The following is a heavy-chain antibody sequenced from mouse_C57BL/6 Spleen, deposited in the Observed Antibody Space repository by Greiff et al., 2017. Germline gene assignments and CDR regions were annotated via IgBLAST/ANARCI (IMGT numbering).Heavy chain of an antibody. V-gene: IGHV1-72*01. CDR2: IDPNSGGT. D-gene: IGHD1-1*01. Sequence: YTFTSYWMHWVKQRPGRGLEWIGRIDPNSGGTKYNEKFKSKATLTVDKPSSTAYMQLSSLTSEDSAVYYCARLVSNTVVAYYYAMDYWGQGTSVTVSS. J-gene: IGHJ4*01. CDR1: YTFTSYW. CDR3: ARLVSNTVVAYYYAMDY.